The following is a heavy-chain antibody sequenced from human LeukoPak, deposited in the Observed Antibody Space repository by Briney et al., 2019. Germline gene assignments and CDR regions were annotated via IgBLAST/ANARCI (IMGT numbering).Heavy chain of an antibody. Sequence: AGGSLRLSCAASGFTFSNHYMDWVRQAPGKGLEWVGRTRNKANSYTTEYAASVKGRFTISRDDSKNSLYLQMNSLKTEDTAVYYCASLYYPRLGYWGQGTLVTVSS. D-gene: IGHD2-8*01. J-gene: IGHJ4*02. CDR1: GFTFSNHY. CDR3: ASLYYPRLGY. CDR2: TRNKANSYTT. V-gene: IGHV3-72*01.